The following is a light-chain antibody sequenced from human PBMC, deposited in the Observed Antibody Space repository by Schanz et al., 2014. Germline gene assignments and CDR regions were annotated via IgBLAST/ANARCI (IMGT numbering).Light chain of an antibody. CDR2: GAS. V-gene: IGKV3-20*01. J-gene: IGKJ1*01. CDR1: QSVTSW. Sequence: EIVLTQSPATLSLSPGERATLSCRASQSVTSWLAWYQQKPGQAPRVLIYGASSRATGIPDRFSGSGSGTDFTLTISRLEPEDFALYYCQQFGSSPWTFGQGTRVEI. CDR3: QQFGSSPWT.